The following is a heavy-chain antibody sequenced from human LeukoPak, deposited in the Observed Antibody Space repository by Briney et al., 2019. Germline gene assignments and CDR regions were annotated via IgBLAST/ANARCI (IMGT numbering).Heavy chain of an antibody. CDR3: ARENLDNRYCSGGSCPPSTYYYYMDV. CDR1: GGTFSSYA. J-gene: IGHJ6*03. Sequence: GASVKVSCKASGGTFSSYAISWVRQAPGRGLEWMGGIIPIFGTANYAQKFQGRVTITADKSTSTAYMELSSLRSEDTAVYYCARENLDNRYCSGGSCPPSTYYYYMDVWGKGTTVTVSS. D-gene: IGHD2-15*01. V-gene: IGHV1-69*06. CDR2: IIPIFGTA.